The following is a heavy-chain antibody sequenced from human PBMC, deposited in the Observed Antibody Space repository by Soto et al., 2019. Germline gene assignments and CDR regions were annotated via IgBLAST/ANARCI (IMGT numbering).Heavy chain of an antibody. CDR1: GGSFSGYY. CDR3: ARDKITGLFDY. V-gene: IGHV4-34*01. CDR2: INHSGST. D-gene: IGHD2-8*02. Sequence: QVQLQQWGAGLLKPSETLSLTCAVYGGSFSGYYWTWIRQPPGTGLEWIGEINHSGSTNYNPSLKSRVTLQVDTSKKQFSLKTTSVTEADPNVSYCARDKITGLFDYWGQGTLVTVSS. J-gene: IGHJ4*02.